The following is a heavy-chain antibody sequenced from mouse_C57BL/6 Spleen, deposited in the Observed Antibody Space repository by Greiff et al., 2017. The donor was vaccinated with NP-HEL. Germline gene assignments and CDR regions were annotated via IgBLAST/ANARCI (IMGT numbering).Heavy chain of an antibody. D-gene: IGHD2-2*01. V-gene: IGHV5-12*01. CDR2: ISNGGGST. CDR3: ARHETGSFDY. Sequence: EVQLVESGGGLVQPGGSLKLSCAASGFTFSDYYMYWVRQTPEKRLEWVAYISNGGGSTYYPDTVKGRFTISRDYAKNTLYLQMSRLKSEDTAMYYCARHETGSFDYWGQGTTLTVSS. CDR1: GFTFSDYY. J-gene: IGHJ2*01.